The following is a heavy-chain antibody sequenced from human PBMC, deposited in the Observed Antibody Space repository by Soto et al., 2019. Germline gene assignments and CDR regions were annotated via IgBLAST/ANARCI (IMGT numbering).Heavy chain of an antibody. V-gene: IGHV3-11*01. CDR2: ISSSGSTI. CDR1: GFTFSDYY. Sequence: GCLEISSAASGFTFSDYYMSWIRKAPGKGLEWVSYISSSGSTIYYADSVKGRFTISRDNAKNSLYLQMNSLRAEDTAVYYCARGLIIVAPDYYYYYGMDVWGQGTTVTVFS. CDR3: ARGLIIVAPDYYYYYGMDV. D-gene: IGHD5-12*01. J-gene: IGHJ6*02.